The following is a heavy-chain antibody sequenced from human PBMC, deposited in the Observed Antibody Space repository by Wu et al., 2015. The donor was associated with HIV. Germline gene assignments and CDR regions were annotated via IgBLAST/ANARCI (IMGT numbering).Heavy chain of an antibody. CDR3: AEKGXKLWVRGVTVGWFDP. Sequence: QVQLVQSGAEVKKPGASVKVSCKASGYTFTSYYMHWVRQAPGQGLEWMGIINPSGGSTSYAQKFQGRVTMTRDTSTSTVYMELSSLRSEDTAVYYCAEKGXKLWVRGVTVGWFDPWGQGTLVTVSS. J-gene: IGHJ5*02. CDR1: GYTFTSYY. V-gene: IGHV1-46*01. D-gene: IGHD3-10*01. CDR2: INPSGGST.